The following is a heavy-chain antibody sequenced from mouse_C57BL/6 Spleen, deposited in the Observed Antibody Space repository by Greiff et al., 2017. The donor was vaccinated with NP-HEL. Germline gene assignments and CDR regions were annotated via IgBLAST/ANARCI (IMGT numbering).Heavy chain of an antibody. D-gene: IGHD3-2*02. Sequence: EVQLQQSGPELVKPGASVKISCKASGYTFTDYYMNWVKQSHGKSLEWIGDINPNNGGTSYNQKFKGKATLTVDKSSSTAYMELRSLTSEDSAVYYCAPLVDSSGTFDYWGQGTTLTVSS. CDR3: APLVDSSGTFDY. CDR2: INPNNGGT. J-gene: IGHJ2*01. V-gene: IGHV1-26*01. CDR1: GYTFTDYY.